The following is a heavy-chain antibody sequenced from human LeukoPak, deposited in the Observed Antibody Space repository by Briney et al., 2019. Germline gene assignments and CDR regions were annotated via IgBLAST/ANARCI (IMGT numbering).Heavy chain of an antibody. V-gene: IGHV3-21*01. D-gene: IGHD2-21*02. J-gene: IGHJ4*02. CDR1: GFTFGSYS. CDR2: ISSSSSYI. Sequence: GGSLRLSCAASGFTFGSYSMNWVRQAPGKGLEWVSSISSSSSYIYYADSVKGRFTISRDNAKNSLYLQMNSLRAEDTAVYYCARDSPTHCGGDCYHDYWGRGTLVTVSS. CDR3: ARDSPTHCGGDCYHDY.